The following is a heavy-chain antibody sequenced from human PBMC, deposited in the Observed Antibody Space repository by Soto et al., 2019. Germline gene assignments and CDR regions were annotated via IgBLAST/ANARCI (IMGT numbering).Heavy chain of an antibody. J-gene: IGHJ5*02. D-gene: IGHD3-22*01. V-gene: IGHV1-69*06. CDR3: ARASKYYYDSSGYDNWFDP. CDR2: VIPIFGTA. CDR1: GGTFSSYA. Sequence: QVQLVQSGAEVKKPGSSVKVSCKASGGTFSSYAISWVRQAPGQGLEWMGGVIPIFGTANYAQKFQGRVTITAYKSTSRAYMELSSLRSEDTAVYHCARASKYYYDSSGYDNWFDPWGQGTLVTVSS.